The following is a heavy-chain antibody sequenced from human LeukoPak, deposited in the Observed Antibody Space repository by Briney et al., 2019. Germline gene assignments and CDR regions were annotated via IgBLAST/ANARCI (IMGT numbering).Heavy chain of an antibody. CDR3: AKDRVSGYDYFDY. D-gene: IGHD5-12*01. Sequence: GGSLRLSCAASGFTFSSYGMHWVRQAPGKGLEWVAFIRYDGSNKYYADSVKGRFTISRDNSKNTLYLQMNSLRAEDTAVYYCAKDRVSGYDYFDYWGQGTLVTVSS. CDR2: IRYDGSNK. V-gene: IGHV3-30*02. CDR1: GFTFSSYG. J-gene: IGHJ4*02.